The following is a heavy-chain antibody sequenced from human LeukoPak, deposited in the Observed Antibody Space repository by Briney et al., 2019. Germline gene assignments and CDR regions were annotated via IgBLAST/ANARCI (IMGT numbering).Heavy chain of an antibody. J-gene: IGHJ4*02. CDR3: ARDPRIAVAGKYFDY. D-gene: IGHD6-19*01. Sequence: ASVTVSCKASGGTFSSYAISWVRQAPGQGLEWMGGIIPIFGTANYAQKFQGRVTITADESTSTAYMELSSLRSEDTAVYYCARDPRIAVAGKYFDYWGQGTLVTVSS. CDR1: GGTFSSYA. V-gene: IGHV1-69*13. CDR2: IIPIFGTA.